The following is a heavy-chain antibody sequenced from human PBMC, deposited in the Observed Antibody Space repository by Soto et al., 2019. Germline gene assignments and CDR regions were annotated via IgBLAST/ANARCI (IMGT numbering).Heavy chain of an antibody. CDR1: GFTFSKYG. CDR3: ARDDDHDANAREY. Sequence: WGSLRLSCAASGFTFSKYGMHWVRQAPGKGLEWVALIWNYVILKVYVDSVKGRFTISRDNSKNTLDLQMNNLRDEDTAVYYCARDDDHDANAREYWGPGTMVIVSS. CDR2: IWNYVILK. J-gene: IGHJ4*02. V-gene: IGHV3-33*01.